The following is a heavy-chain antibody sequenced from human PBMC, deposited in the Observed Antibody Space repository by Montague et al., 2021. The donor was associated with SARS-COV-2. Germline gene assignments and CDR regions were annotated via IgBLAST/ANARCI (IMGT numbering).Heavy chain of an antibody. CDR1: GLTFSNYA. J-gene: IGHJ3*02. CDR2: ISGSGGTT. V-gene: IGHV3-23*01. CDR3: ANPKGAFDI. Sequence: SLRLSCAASGLTFSNYAMSWVRQAPGKGPECVSGISGSGGTTYYADSVKGRLTISRDNSKNTLYLQMNSLRAEDTAVYYCANPKGAFDIWGQGTMVTVSS.